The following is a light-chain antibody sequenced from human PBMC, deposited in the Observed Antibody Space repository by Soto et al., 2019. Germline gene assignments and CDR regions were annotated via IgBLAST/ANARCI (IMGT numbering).Light chain of an antibody. J-gene: IGKJ4*01. CDR3: QQRSNWPT. CDR1: QSVSSY. Sequence: EIVLTQSPATLPLSPGERATLSCRASQSVSSYLAWYQQKPGQAPRLLIYDASNRATGIPARFSGSGSGTDFTLTISSLEPEDFAVYYCQQRSNWPTFGGGTRWKS. V-gene: IGKV3-11*01. CDR2: DAS.